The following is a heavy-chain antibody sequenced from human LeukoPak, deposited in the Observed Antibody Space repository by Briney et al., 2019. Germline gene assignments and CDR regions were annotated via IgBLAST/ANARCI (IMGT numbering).Heavy chain of an antibody. J-gene: IGHJ4*02. CDR1: GFTFSTFW. CDR2: INLDGSGK. D-gene: IGHD4-23*01. Sequence: PGGSLRLFCAASGFTFSTFWLSWVRQAPGKGLEWVANINLDGSGKYYVDSVRGRFTISRDNAKNSLFLQMNSLRDEDTAVYYCVCDYNRNSGYWGQGTLVTVSS. V-gene: IGHV3-7*01. CDR3: VCDYNRNSGY.